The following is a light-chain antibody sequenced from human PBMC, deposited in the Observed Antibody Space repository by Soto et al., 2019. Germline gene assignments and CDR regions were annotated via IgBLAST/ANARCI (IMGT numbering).Light chain of an antibody. CDR2: TNN. V-gene: IGLV1-44*01. CDR3: AAWDDSLNGLYV. J-gene: IGLJ1*01. Sequence: QSVLTQPPSASGTPGQRVTISCSGSSSNIGRNTVNWYQQLPGTAPKLLIYTNNQQPSGVPDRFSGSKSGTSASLAISGLQSEDEADYYCAAWDDSLNGLYVFGTGTKVTVL. CDR1: SSNIGRNT.